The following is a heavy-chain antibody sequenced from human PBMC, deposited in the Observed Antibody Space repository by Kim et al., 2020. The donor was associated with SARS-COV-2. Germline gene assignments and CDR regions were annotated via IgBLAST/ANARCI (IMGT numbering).Heavy chain of an antibody. J-gene: IGHJ4*02. V-gene: IGHV4-34*01. D-gene: IGHD5-18*01. Sequence: NYTPSLKSRVTISVDTSKNQFSLKLSSVTAAETAVYYCARGRRAMAPFDYWGQGTLVTVSS. CDR3: ARGRRAMAPFDY.